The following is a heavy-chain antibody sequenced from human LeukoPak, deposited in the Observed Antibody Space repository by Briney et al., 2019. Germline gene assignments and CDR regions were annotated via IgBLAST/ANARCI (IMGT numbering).Heavy chain of an antibody. D-gene: IGHD3-16*01. CDR1: GGSISSSSYY. CDR3: ARATGEAEEAYYFDY. V-gene: IGHV4-39*07. Sequence: SETLSLTCTVSGGSISSSSYYWGWIRQPPGKGLEWIGSIYYSGSTYYNPSLKSRVTISVDTSKNQFSLKLNSVTAADTAVYYCARATGEAEEAYYFDYWGQGTLVTVSS. CDR2: IYYSGST. J-gene: IGHJ4*02.